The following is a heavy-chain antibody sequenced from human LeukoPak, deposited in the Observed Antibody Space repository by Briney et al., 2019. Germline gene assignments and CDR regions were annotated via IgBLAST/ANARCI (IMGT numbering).Heavy chain of an antibody. CDR2: INAYNGNT. D-gene: IGHD3-22*01. J-gene: IGHJ6*02. CDR3: ARGPKYDSSAYYYYGMDV. CDR1: GYTFTSYG. V-gene: IGHV1-18*01. Sequence: ASVKVSCKASGYTFTSYGISWVRQAPGQRLEWMGWINAYNGNTNYAQKLQGRVTMTTDTSTSTAYMELRSLRSGDTAVYYCARGPKYDSSAYYYYGMDVWGQGTTVTVSS.